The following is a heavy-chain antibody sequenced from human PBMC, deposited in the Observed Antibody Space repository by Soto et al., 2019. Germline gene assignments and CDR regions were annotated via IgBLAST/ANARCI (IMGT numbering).Heavy chain of an antibody. V-gene: IGHV4-34*01. J-gene: IGHJ6*02. D-gene: IGHD3-3*01. CDR3: ARATEVITIFGVVIPDYYGMDV. Sequence: SETLSLTCAVYGGSFSGYYWSWIRQPPGKGLERIGEINHSGSTNYNPSLKSRVTISVDTSKNQFSLKLSSVTAADTAVYYCARATEVITIFGVVIPDYYGMDVWGQGTTVTVSS. CDR2: INHSGST. CDR1: GGSFSGYY.